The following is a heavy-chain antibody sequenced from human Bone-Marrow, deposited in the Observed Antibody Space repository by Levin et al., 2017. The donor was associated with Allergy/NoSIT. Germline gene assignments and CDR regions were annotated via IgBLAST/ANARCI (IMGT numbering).Heavy chain of an antibody. CDR1: GFTFSNAW. CDR2: IKSNTDGGTT. D-gene: IGHD3-22*01. CDR3: TTDLYYDSSGYYPTFDY. Sequence: GGSLRLSCVASGFTFSNAWMSWVRQAPGKGLEWVGRIKSNTDGGTTDYAAPVKGRFTISRDDSKHTLYMKMNSLKVEDTAVYYCTTDLYYDSSGYYPTFDYWGQGTLVTVSS. V-gene: IGHV3-15*01. J-gene: IGHJ4*02.